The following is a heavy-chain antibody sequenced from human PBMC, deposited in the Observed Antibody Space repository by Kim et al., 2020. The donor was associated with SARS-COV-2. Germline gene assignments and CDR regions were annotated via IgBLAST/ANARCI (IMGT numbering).Heavy chain of an antibody. J-gene: IGHJ4*02. CDR3: AALDTVQVPGGI. D-gene: IGHD3-10*01. V-gene: IGHV3-7*01. Sequence: YVDSVKGRFTMSRENVKNSLYLQMSSLRTEDTAIYYCAALDTVQVPGGIWGQGTLVTVSS.